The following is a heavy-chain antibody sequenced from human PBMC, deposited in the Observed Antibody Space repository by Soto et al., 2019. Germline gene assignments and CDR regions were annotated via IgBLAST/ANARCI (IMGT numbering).Heavy chain of an antibody. CDR1: GFTFSNYA. D-gene: IGHD6-6*01. V-gene: IGHV3-23*01. CDR3: VKDPEYSSSGGLDY. J-gene: IGHJ4*02. Sequence: EVQLLESGGGLVQPGGSLRLSCAASGFTFSNYAMNWVRLAPGRGLEWVSAISGNGAGTYYAGSVKGRFTISRDNSKNRLYLQMNSLRVEDTAVYFCVKDPEYSSSGGLDYWGQGTLVTVSS. CDR2: ISGNGAGT.